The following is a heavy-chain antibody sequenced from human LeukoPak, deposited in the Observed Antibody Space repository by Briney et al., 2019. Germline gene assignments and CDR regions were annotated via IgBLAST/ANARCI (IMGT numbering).Heavy chain of an antibody. CDR2: ISAYNGNT. CDR1: GYTFTSYG. CDR3: ARDGPPDYDILTGYYYYYYMDV. V-gene: IGHV1-18*01. J-gene: IGHJ6*03. Sequence: GASVKVSCKASGYTFTSYGISWVRQAPGQGLEWMGWISAYNGNTNYAQKLQGRVTMTTDTSTSTAYMELRSLRSDDTAVYCCARDGPPDYDILTGYYYYYYMDVWGKGTTVTISS. D-gene: IGHD3-9*01.